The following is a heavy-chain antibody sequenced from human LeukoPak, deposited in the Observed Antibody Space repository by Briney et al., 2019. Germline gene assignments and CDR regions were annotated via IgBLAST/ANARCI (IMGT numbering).Heavy chain of an antibody. CDR3: ASHNWFDP. CDR2: IYSGGNT. V-gene: IGHV3-66*04. CDR1: GFTVSSNY. Sequence: GRSLRLSCAASGFTVSSNYMSWVRQAPGKGLEWVSVIYSGGNTFYADSVKGRFTISRDNSKNTLYLQMNSLRAEDTAVYYCASHNWFDPWGQGTLVTVSS. J-gene: IGHJ5*02.